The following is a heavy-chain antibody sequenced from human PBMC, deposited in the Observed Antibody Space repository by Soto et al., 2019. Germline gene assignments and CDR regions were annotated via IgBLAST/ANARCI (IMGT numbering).Heavy chain of an antibody. CDR1: GGSISSYY. Sequence: PSETLSLTCTVSGGSISSYYWGWIRQPPGKGLEWIGSIYYSGSTYYNPSLKSRVTISVDTSKNQFSLKLSSVTAADTAVYYCASLTTVTVFDYWGQGTLVTVSS. CDR2: IYYSGST. CDR3: ASLTTVTVFDY. D-gene: IGHD4-17*01. V-gene: IGHV4-39*01. J-gene: IGHJ4*02.